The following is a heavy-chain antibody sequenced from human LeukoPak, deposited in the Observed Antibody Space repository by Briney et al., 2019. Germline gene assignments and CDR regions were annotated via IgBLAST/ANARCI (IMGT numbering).Heavy chain of an antibody. V-gene: IGHV7-4-1*02. D-gene: IGHD2-21*02. Sequence: ASVKVSCKASGYTFTSYAMNWVRQAPGHGLEWMGWINTKTGNPTYDQGFTGRFVFSLDTSVSTAYLQISSLKAEDTAVYYCARVVGCGGDCYSGISDYWGEGTLVTVSS. J-gene: IGHJ4*02. CDR2: INTKTGNP. CDR3: ARVVGCGGDCYSGISDY. CDR1: GYTFTSYA.